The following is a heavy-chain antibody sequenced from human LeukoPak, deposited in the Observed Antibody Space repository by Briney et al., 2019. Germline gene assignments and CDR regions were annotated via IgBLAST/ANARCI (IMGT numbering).Heavy chain of an antibody. J-gene: IGHJ4*02. D-gene: IGHD6-13*01. CDR2: ISYDGSNK. Sequence: AVISYDGSNKYYADSVKGRFTISRDNSKNTLYLQMNSLRAEDTAVYYCARAIAAAGTVYWGQGTLVTVSS. CDR3: ARAIAAAGTVY. V-gene: IGHV3-30-3*01.